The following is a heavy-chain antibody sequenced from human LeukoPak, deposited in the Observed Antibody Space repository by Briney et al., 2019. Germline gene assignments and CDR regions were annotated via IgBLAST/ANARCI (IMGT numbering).Heavy chain of an antibody. D-gene: IGHD3-10*01. Sequence: PGGSLRLSCAASGFTFSSYEMNWVRQAPGKGLEWVSYISSSGSTIYYADSVKGRFTISRDHAKNSLYLQMNSLRAEDTAVYYCARDGSGPYYYYYMDVWGKGTTVTVSS. CDR2: ISSSGSTI. CDR3: ARDGSGPYYYYYMDV. CDR1: GFTFSSYE. V-gene: IGHV3-48*03. J-gene: IGHJ6*03.